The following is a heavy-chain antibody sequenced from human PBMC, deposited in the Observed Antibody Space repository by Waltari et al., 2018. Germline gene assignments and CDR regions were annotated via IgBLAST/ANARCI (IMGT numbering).Heavy chain of an antibody. J-gene: IGHJ4*02. V-gene: IGHV1-8*01. CDR3: ARGLDSNSWYGAHF. CDR1: GNTFHNYN. Sequence: QVLLVQSGAELKTPGASVKVSCKASGNTFHNYNINWLRQATGQGLEWVGWMNPKNGNTLYAQKFQGRVTLTRDNSINTAYMELTSLTSDDTGVYYCARGLDSNSWYGAHFWGQGTLVTVAS. CDR2: MNPKNGNT. D-gene: IGHD6-13*01.